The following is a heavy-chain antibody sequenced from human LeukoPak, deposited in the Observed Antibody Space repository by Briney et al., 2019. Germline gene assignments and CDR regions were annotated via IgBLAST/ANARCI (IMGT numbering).Heavy chain of an antibody. CDR1: GGSISSGGYY. CDR3: ATCMLSGLSDAFDV. Sequence: PSETLSLTCTVSGGSISSGGYYWSWIRQHPGKGLEWIGYIYYSGTTHYNPSLKSRVTMSVDTSKNQFSLKLSSVTAADTAVYYCATCMLSGLSDAFDVWGQGTMVTVSS. CDR2: IYYSGTT. J-gene: IGHJ3*01. V-gene: IGHV4-31*03. D-gene: IGHD2-8*01.